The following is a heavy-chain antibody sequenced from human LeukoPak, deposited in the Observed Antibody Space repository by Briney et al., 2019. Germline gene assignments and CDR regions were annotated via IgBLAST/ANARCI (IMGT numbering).Heavy chain of an antibody. CDR2: IYYSGST. Sequence: TSETLSLTCTVSGGSISSYYWSWIRQPPGEGLGWIGYIYYSGSTTHTPSLKSRVTISVDTSKNQFSLKLSSVTAADTAVYYCARDRGDGYNSGYFEYWGQGTLVTVSS. D-gene: IGHD5-24*01. V-gene: IGHV4-59*12. CDR1: GGSISSYY. CDR3: ARDRGDGYNSGYFEY. J-gene: IGHJ4*02.